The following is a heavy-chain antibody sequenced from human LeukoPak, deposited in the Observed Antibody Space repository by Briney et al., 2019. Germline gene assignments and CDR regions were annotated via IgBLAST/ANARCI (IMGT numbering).Heavy chain of an antibody. CDR1: GYTFTGYY. V-gene: IGHV1-2*02. CDR2: INPNSGGT. J-gene: IGHJ4*02. CDR3: ARGARSTYYYDSSGPGRIDY. Sequence: ASVKVSCKASGYTFTGYYMHWVRQAPGQGLEWMGWINPNSGGTNYAQKFQGRVTMTRDTSISTAYMELSRLRSDDTAVYYCARGARSTYYYDSSGPGRIDYWGQGTLVTVSS. D-gene: IGHD3-22*01.